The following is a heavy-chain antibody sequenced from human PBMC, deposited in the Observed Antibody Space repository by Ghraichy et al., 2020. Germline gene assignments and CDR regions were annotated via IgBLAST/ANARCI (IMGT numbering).Heavy chain of an antibody. Sequence: TLSLTCAVSGGSISSGGNSWSWIRQPPGKDLEWIGYIYHSGSTSYNPSLKGRVTISVDRSKNQFSLKLSSVTAADTAVYYCARQRDPTYGLDVWGQGTTVTVSS. D-gene: IGHD5-24*01. CDR3: ARQRDPTYGLDV. CDR2: IYHSGST. V-gene: IGHV4-30-2*01. J-gene: IGHJ6*02. CDR1: GGSISSGGNS.